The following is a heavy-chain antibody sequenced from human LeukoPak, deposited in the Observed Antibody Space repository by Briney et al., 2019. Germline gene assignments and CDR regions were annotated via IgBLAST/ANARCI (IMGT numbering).Heavy chain of an antibody. J-gene: IGHJ3*02. D-gene: IGHD2-21*02. V-gene: IGHV5-51*01. CDR3: ARQGRIVVVTTTHAAFDI. CDR1: GYIFTTYW. Sequence: PGAPLKISCTGFGYIFTTYWIGWVRQLPGKGLEWMGISYAGDSDARYSPSLQGQVTISVDKSISTAYLQWSSLKASDTAMYYCARQGRIVVVTTTHAAFDIWGQGTMVTVSS. CDR2: SYAGDSDA.